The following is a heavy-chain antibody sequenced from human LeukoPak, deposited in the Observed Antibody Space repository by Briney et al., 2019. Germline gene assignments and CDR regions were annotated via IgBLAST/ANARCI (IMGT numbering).Heavy chain of an antibody. V-gene: IGHV3-23*01. CDR3: ANDTHGYPGGIDY. Sequence: GGSLRLSCAASGFTFSSYALSWVRQAPGKGLQFVSAISVSGGSTYYADSVRGRFTISRDNSKNTLYLQMNSLRAEDTAVYYCANDTHGYPGGIDYWGQGTLVTVSS. CDR2: ISVSGGST. D-gene: IGHD3-22*01. CDR1: GFTFSSYA. J-gene: IGHJ4*02.